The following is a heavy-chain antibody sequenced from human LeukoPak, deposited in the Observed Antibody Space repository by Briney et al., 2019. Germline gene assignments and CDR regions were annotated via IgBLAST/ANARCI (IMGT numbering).Heavy chain of an antibody. CDR1: GFTFSTYS. J-gene: IGHJ3*02. D-gene: IGHD2-15*01. Sequence: PGGSLRLSCAASGFTFSTYSMNWVRQAPGKGLEWVSYISGSSSTIYYADSVKGRFTISRDNAKNSLYLQMNSLRAEDTALYYCARGYSRAAFDIWGQGTVVAVSS. CDR3: ARGYSRAAFDI. V-gene: IGHV3-48*01. CDR2: ISGSSSTI.